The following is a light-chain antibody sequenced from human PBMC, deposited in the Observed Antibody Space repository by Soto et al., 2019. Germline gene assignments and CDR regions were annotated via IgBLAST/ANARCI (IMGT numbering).Light chain of an antibody. Sequence: IVMTQSPLTLPVTPGEPASLSCSSSESLLYNNTYNYLDWYVQKPGQSPQLLIYFASNRAPGVPDRFSGSGSGTDFTLKINRVEAEDVGTYYCMQALQSLTFGKGTRVEIK. V-gene: IGKV2-28*01. J-gene: IGKJ5*01. CDR3: MQALQSLT. CDR1: ESLLYNNTYNY. CDR2: FAS.